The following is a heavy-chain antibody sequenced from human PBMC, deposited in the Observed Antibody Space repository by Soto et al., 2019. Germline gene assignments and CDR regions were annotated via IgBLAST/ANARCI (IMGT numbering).Heavy chain of an antibody. V-gene: IGHV4-30-4*01. J-gene: IGHJ4*02. D-gene: IGHD3-22*01. Sequence: SETLSLTCSVSGVSISSGDYYWNWIRQPPGKGLEWIGYIYYSGSTYYNPSLKSRVTISVDTSKNQFSLKLTSVTAADTAVYYCARTYYYDSSAPTPFDYWGQGTLVTVLL. CDR2: IYYSGST. CDR3: ARTYYYDSSAPTPFDY. CDR1: GVSISSGDYY.